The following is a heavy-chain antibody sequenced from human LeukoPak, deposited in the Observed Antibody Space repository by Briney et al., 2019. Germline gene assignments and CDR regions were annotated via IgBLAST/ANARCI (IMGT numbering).Heavy chain of an antibody. CDR2: MYDSGDT. J-gene: IGHJ4*02. CDR1: DYTISSGYY. D-gene: IGHD4-17*01. V-gene: IGHV4-38-2*02. Sequence: PSETLSLTCIVSDYTISSGYYWGWIRQAPGKGLEWIASMYDSGDTYYNPSLKSRVTISVDTSKNQFSLKLSSVTAADTAVYYCAIRTTVTSYYFDYWGQGTLVTVSS. CDR3: AIRTTVTSYYFDY.